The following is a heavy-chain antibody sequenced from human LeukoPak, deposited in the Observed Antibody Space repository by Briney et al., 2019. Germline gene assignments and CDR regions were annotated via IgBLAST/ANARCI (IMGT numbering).Heavy chain of an antibody. V-gene: IGHV3-23*01. J-gene: IGHJ3*02. D-gene: IGHD3-22*01. CDR1: GFTFSNYA. CDR3: AKDFRTSMIVPISAFDI. CDR2: ISGSGGST. Sequence: GGSLRLSCAASGFTFSNYAMNWVRQAPGKGLEWVSGISGSGGSTYYADSVKGRFTISRDNAKNSLYLQMNSLRAEDTAVYYCAKDFRTSMIVPISAFDIWGQGTMVTVSS.